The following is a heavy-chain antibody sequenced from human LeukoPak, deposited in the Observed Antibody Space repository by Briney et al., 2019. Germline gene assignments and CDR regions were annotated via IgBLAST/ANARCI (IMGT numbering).Heavy chain of an antibody. V-gene: IGHV4-34*01. D-gene: IGHD1-26*01. Sequence: SETLSLTCAVYGGSFSGYYWSWIRQPPGKGLEWIGEINHSGSTNYNPSLKSRVTISVDTSKNQFSLKLSSVTAADTAVYYCARDTKGFIVGAKGGNWFDPWGQGTLVTVSS. J-gene: IGHJ5*02. CDR1: GGSFSGYY. CDR2: INHSGST. CDR3: ARDTKGFIVGAKGGNWFDP.